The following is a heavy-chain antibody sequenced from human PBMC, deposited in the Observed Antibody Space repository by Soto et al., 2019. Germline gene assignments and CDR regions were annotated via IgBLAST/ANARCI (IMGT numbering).Heavy chain of an antibody. J-gene: IGHJ4*02. CDR1: GYKFSAYS. V-gene: IGHV3-48*04. CDR3: ASVSIAAEGPWC. CDR2: INENNLII. Sequence: EVQLLESGGGFVQPGGSLRLSCAASGYKFSAYSINWVRQAPGKGLEWISYINENNLIIYYADSWKGRFTFSRHNASLVLQINGLRFVDTPLYYCASVSIAAEGPWCCGQETLVTVSS. D-gene: IGHD6-13*01.